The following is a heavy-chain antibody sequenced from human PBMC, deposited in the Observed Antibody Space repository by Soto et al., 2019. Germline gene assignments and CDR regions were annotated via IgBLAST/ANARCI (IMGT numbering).Heavy chain of an antibody. CDR2: INSDGSST. D-gene: IGHD3-10*01. Sequence: PGGSLRLSCAASAFTFSRYWMHWVRQAPGKGLVWVSRINSDGSSTTYADSVKGRFTISRDNAKNTLYLQMNSLRAEDTAVYYCASGLLWFGELYFDYWGQGTLVTVSS. J-gene: IGHJ4*02. CDR1: AFTFSRYW. CDR3: ASGLLWFGELYFDY. V-gene: IGHV3-74*01.